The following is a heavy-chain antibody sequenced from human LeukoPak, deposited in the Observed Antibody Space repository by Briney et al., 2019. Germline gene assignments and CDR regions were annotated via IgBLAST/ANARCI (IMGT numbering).Heavy chain of an antibody. CDR3: ARVYSSSSGRALDY. D-gene: IGHD6-6*01. J-gene: IGHJ4*02. Sequence: GGSLRLSCAASGCTFNYYAMSWVRQAPGKGLEWVANIKQDGSEKDYVDSVKGRFTISRDNAKNSLYLQMNSLRAEDTAVYYCARVYSSSSGRALDYWGQGTLVTVSS. CDR2: IKQDGSEK. CDR1: GCTFNYYA. V-gene: IGHV3-7*01.